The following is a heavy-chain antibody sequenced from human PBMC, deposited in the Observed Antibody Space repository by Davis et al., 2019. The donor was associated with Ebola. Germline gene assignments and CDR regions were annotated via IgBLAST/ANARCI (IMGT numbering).Heavy chain of an antibody. CDR3: ASSTTNDYGDLDAFDI. D-gene: IGHD4-17*01. CDR1: GYTFTSYG. Sequence: AASVKVSCKASGYTFTSYGISWVRQAPGQGLEWMGWISAYNGNTNYAQKLQGRVTMTTDTSTSTAYMELRSLRSDDTAVYYCASSTTNDYGDLDAFDIWGKGTMVTVSS. V-gene: IGHV1-18*01. J-gene: IGHJ3*02. CDR2: ISAYNGNT.